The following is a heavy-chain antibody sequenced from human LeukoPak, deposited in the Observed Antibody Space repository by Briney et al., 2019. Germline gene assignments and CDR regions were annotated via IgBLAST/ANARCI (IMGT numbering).Heavy chain of an antibody. Sequence: QPGGSLRLYCAASGFTFSAYTMNWVRQAPGKGLEWLSYITSTGTTIYYADSVRGRFTISRHNAKSSLYLQMDSLRAEDTAVYYCARGGINYGFDYWGQGTLVTVSS. J-gene: IGHJ4*02. V-gene: IGHV3-48*01. CDR1: GFTFSAYT. D-gene: IGHD4-17*01. CDR2: ITSTGTTI. CDR3: ARGGINYGFDY.